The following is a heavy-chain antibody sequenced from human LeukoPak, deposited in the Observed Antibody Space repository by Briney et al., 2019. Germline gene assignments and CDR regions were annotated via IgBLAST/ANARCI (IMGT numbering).Heavy chain of an antibody. V-gene: IGHV3-30*18. D-gene: IGHD6-13*01. CDR1: GFTFSRYG. CDR3: AKDRYSGLNTIDY. J-gene: IGHJ4*02. CDR2: ISSDGNNE. Sequence: GGSLRLSCAAPGFTFSRYGMHWVRQAPGKGLKWVALISSDGNNEYYADSVKGRFTISRDNSKNTLFLQMNSLRAEDTAVYYCAKDRYSGLNTIDYWGQGTLVTVSS.